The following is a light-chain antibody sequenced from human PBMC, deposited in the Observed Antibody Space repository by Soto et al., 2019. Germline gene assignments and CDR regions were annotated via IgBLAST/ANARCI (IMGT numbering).Light chain of an antibody. CDR1: SSTIGAGYD. CDR2: SNN. V-gene: IGLV1-40*01. J-gene: IGLJ2*01. CDR3: QSYPSTLGAV. Sequence: QSVLTQPHSVSGAPGQRVTLSCTGSSSTIGAGYDVHWYQQLPGTAPKLLIYSNNNRPTGVPDRFAGTKSGTSASLALDGLQAENEADDYCQSYPSTLGAVFGGGTQVTV.